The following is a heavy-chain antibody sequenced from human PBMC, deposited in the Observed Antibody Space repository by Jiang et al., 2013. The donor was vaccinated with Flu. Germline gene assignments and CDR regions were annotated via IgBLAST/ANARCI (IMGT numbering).Heavy chain of an antibody. CDR1: GYSFTNYW. V-gene: IGHV5-51*01. CDR3: ARRDRLVGSQGTPYFQD. CDR2: IYPGDSDT. Sequence: VQLLESGAEVKKPGESLKISCKASGYSFTNYWIAWVRQMPGKGLEWMGMIYPGDSDTRYSPSFQGQVTMSADRSINTAYLQWSSLKASDTAMYYCARRDRLVGSQGTPYFQDWGQGTLVTVSS. D-gene: IGHD1-26*01. J-gene: IGHJ1*01.